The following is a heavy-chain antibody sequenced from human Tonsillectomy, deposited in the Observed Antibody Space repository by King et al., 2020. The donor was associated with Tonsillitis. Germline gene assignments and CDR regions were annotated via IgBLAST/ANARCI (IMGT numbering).Heavy chain of an antibody. Sequence: VQLQESGPGLVKPSETLSLTCTVSGGSISSYYWSWIRQPAGKGLEWIGRIYTSGSTNYNPSLKSRVTMSVDTSKNQFSLKLSSVTAADTAGYYCARDRHGLGVVTLYYYYYYYMDVWGKGTTVTVSS. CDR1: GGSISSYY. J-gene: IGHJ6*03. D-gene: IGHD3-3*01. V-gene: IGHV4-4*07. CDR2: IYTSGST. CDR3: ARDRHGLGVVTLYYYYYYYMDV.